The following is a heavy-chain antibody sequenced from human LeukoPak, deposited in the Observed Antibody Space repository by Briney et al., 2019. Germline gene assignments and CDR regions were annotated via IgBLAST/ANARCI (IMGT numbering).Heavy chain of an antibody. D-gene: IGHD6-13*01. Sequence: PSETLSLTCTVSGGSISSGGYYWSWIRQPPGKGLEWIGYIYHSGSTYYNPSLKSRVTISVDRSKNQFSLKLSSVTAADTAVYYCATGWGTPGASIAAVFFDYWGQGTLVTVSS. CDR2: IYHSGST. CDR3: ATGWGTPGASIAAVFFDY. J-gene: IGHJ4*02. CDR1: GGSISSGGYY. V-gene: IGHV4-30-2*01.